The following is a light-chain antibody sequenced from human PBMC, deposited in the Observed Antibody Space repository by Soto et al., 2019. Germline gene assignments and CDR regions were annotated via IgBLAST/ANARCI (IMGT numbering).Light chain of an antibody. V-gene: IGKV1-5*03. CDR3: QHYNSHSDA. J-gene: IGKJ1*01. Sequence: DIQMTQSPATLSGSVGDRVTLNCRASQTTRSRLAWYQQKPGKAPQLLSYKATTLRSGAPSRFSGSGSGTEFTLTIISLQPDDFSSYYYQHYNSHSDAFGQGTKVDI. CDR1: QTTRSR. CDR2: KAT.